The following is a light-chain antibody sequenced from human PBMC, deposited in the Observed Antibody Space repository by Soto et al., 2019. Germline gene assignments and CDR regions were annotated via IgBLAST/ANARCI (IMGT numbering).Light chain of an antibody. CDR1: SSNIGNNY. CDR3: CSYAGSYSYV. J-gene: IGLJ1*01. Sequence: QSVLTQPPSVSAAPGQKVTISCSGSSSNIGNNYVSWYQHLPGTAPKLLVYDDYKRPSGVPDRFSGSKSGNTASLTISGLQAEDEADYYCCSYAGSYSYVFGTGTKVTVL. CDR2: DDY. V-gene: IGLV1-51*01.